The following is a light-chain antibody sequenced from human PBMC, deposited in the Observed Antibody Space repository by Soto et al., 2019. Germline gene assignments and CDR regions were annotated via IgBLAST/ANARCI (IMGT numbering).Light chain of an antibody. CDR1: QSISSY. Sequence: DIQMTQSPSSLSASVGDRVTITCRASQSISSYLNWYQQTPGKAPKLLIYAASSVQSGVPSRFSSSGSGTDFPLTISSLLPEDFATYYCQQSSSTLALTFGGGTKVEIK. CDR2: AAS. V-gene: IGKV1-39*01. J-gene: IGKJ4*01. CDR3: QQSSSTLALT.